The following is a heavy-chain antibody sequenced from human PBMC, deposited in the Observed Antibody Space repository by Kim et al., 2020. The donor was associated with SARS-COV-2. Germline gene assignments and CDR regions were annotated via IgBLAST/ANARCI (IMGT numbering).Heavy chain of an antibody. CDR3: ASQTDYHYGMDV. D-gene: IGHD1-1*01. J-gene: IGHJ6*02. Sequence: NYNPPPKRRVTISVATSKNQFSLKLSSVTAADTAVYYCASQTDYHYGMDVWGQGTTVTVSS. V-gene: IGHV4-59*08.